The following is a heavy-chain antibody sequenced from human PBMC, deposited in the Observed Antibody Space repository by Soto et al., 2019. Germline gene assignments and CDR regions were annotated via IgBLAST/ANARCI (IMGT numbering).Heavy chain of an antibody. Sequence: VQLVQSGAEVKKSGASVKVSCKASGYTFTGHYMHWVRQAPGQGLEWMGWINPTNGATNYAQKFQFRFTMTRDTSISTAYMEVSGLRSDDTAVYYCARVSEGAGTYPLDYWGQGTLVTVAS. V-gene: IGHV1-2*02. CDR1: GYTFTGHY. J-gene: IGHJ4*02. CDR3: ARVSEGAGTYPLDY. CDR2: INPTNGAT. D-gene: IGHD6-13*01.